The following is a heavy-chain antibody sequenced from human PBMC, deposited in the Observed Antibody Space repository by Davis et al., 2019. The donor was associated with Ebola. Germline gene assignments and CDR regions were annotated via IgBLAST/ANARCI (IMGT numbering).Heavy chain of an antibody. J-gene: IGHJ3*02. Sequence: MPSETLSLTCTVTGGSISSGDYYWSWIRQVPGKGLEWVGYIYYTGTTFYHPSLKNRITMSIDTSTNQFSLKLSSVTAADTAVYYCARRGYYYDSSGYYGSGAFDIWGQGTMVTVSS. V-gene: IGHV4-30-4*01. CDR1: GGSISSGDYY. D-gene: IGHD3-22*01. CDR3: ARRGYYYDSSGYYGSGAFDI. CDR2: IYYTGTT.